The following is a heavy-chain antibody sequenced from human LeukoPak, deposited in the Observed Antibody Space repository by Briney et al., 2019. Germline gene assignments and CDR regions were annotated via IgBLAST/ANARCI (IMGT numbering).Heavy chain of an antibody. J-gene: IGHJ4*02. D-gene: IGHD5-12*01. CDR2: ISYDGSNK. CDR1: GFTFSSYA. CDR3: ARDLRGYSGYDWDYFDY. V-gene: IGHV3-30*01. Sequence: PGGSLRLSCAASGFTFSSYAMHWVRQAPGKGLEWVAVISYDGSNKYYADSVKGRFTISRDNSKNTLYLQMNSLRAEDTAVYYCARDLRGYSGYDWDYFDYWGQGTLVTVSS.